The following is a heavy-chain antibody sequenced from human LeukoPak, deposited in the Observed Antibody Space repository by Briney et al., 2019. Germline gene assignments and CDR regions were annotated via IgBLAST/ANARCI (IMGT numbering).Heavy chain of an antibody. CDR1: GFTFSTYW. CDR3: AKDVAAPDY. CDR2: ISGSGGST. D-gene: IGHD6-6*01. Sequence: GGSLRLSCAASGFTFSTYWMHWVRQAPGKGLEWVSAISGSGGSTYYADSVKGRFTISRDNSKNTLYLQMNSLRAEDTAVYYCAKDVAAPDYWGQGTLVTVSS. J-gene: IGHJ4*02. V-gene: IGHV3-23*01.